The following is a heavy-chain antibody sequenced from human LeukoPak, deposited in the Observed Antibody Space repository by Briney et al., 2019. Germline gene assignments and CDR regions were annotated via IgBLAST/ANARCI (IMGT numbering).Heavy chain of an antibody. CDR2: INSDRSST. CDR3: ARTIPGGVPDDAFDI. V-gene: IGHV3-74*01. CDR1: GFTFSNYA. J-gene: IGHJ3*02. Sequence: PGGSLRLSCAASGFTFSNYAIHWVRQAPGKGLVWVSRINSDRSSTSYADSVKGRFTISRDNAKNTLYLQMNSLRAEDTAVYYCARTIPGGVPDDAFDIWGQGTMVTVSS. D-gene: IGHD3-16*01.